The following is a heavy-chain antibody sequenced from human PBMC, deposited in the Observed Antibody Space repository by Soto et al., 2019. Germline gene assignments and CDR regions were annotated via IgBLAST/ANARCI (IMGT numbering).Heavy chain of an antibody. Sequence: QVQLQESGPGLVKPSGTLSLTCAVSGGSISSSNWWSWARQPPGKGLEWIWRIYHGGSTNYKPSLKSRVTRSVDKSKNYFSLKLSSVAAADTAVYYGARAGSSYGFDYCGQGILVAVGS. CDR1: GGSISSSNW. CDR2: IYHGGST. J-gene: IGHJ4*02. D-gene: IGHD1-26*01. V-gene: IGHV4-4*02. CDR3: ARAGSSYGFDY.